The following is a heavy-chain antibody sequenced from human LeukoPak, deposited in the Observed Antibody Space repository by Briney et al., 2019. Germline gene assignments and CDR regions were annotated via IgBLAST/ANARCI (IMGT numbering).Heavy chain of an antibody. CDR3: ARFGVAAAGNYYYYGMDV. J-gene: IGHJ6*02. CDR2: ISGSGGST. CDR1: GFTFSSYA. D-gene: IGHD6-13*01. Sequence: GGSLRLSCAASGFTFSSYAMSWVRQAPGKGLEWVSAISGSGGSTYYADSVKGRFTISRDNSKNTLYLQMNSLRAEDTAVYYCARFGVAAAGNYYYYGMDVWGQGTTVTVSS. V-gene: IGHV3-23*01.